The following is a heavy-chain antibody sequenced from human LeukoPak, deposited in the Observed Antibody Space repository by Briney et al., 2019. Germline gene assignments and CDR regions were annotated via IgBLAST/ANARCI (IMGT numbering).Heavy chain of an antibody. CDR3: ARVGQFDS. J-gene: IGHJ4*02. Sequence: GGSLRLSCAATGFTFTDYWMSWIRQAPGKGLEWISYISISGGTIYYAESVKGRFTISRDNAKSSLYLQMNSLRGEDTAVYYCARVGQFDSWGQGTLVTVSS. CDR1: GFTFTDYW. CDR2: ISISGGTI. V-gene: IGHV3-11*04.